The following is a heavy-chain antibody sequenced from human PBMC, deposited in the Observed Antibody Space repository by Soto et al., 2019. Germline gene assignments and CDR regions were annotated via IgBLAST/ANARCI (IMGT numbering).Heavy chain of an antibody. CDR2: INPNSGGT. V-gene: IGHV1-2*02. CDR1: GYTFTGYY. J-gene: IGHJ5*02. CDR3: AREDQLKAHNWFDP. Sequence: ASVKVSCKASGYTFTGYYMHWVRQAPGQGLEWMGWINPNSGGTNYAQKFQGRVTMTRDTSISTAYMELSRLRSDDTAVYYCAREDQLKAHNWFDPWGQGTLVTVSS. D-gene: IGHD2-2*01.